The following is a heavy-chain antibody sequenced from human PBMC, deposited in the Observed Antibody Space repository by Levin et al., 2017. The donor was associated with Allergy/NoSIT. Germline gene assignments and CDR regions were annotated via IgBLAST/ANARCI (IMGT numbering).Heavy chain of an antibody. Sequence: GSLRLSCTVSGGSISSSSYYWGWIRQPPGKGLEWIGSIYYSGSTYYNPSLKSRVTISVDTSKNQFSLKLSSVTAADTAVYYCAILTSGYDWFFDYWGQGTLVTVSS. V-gene: IGHV4-39*01. CDR2: IYYSGST. D-gene: IGHD5-12*01. CDR1: GGSISSSSYY. J-gene: IGHJ4*02. CDR3: AILTSGYDWFFDY.